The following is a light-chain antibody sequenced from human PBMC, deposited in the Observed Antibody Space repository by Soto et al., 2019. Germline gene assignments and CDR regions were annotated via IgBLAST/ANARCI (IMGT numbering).Light chain of an antibody. V-gene: IGLV2-14*01. CDR3: SSYTSSSTLVV. Sequence: QSALTQPASVSGSPGQSITISCTGTSSDVGGYNYVSWYQQHPGKAPKFMIYDVTNRPSGVSNRFSGSKSGNTASLTISGLQAEDEADYYCSSYTSSSTLVVFGGGTKQTVL. J-gene: IGLJ2*01. CDR2: DVT. CDR1: SSDVGGYNY.